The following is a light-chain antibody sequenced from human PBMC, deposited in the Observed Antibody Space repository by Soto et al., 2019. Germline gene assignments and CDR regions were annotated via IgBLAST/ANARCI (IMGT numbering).Light chain of an antibody. CDR1: QSVTSN. CDR2: GVS. Sequence: EIVLTQSSATLSLSPGERATLSFRASQSVTSNALAWYQQKPGQAPRLLIYGVSSRATGIPDRFSGSGSGTDFTLTISSLEPEDFAVYYCQQRSKWPLTFGGGTKVDI. V-gene: IGKV3-11*01. J-gene: IGKJ4*01. CDR3: QQRSKWPLT.